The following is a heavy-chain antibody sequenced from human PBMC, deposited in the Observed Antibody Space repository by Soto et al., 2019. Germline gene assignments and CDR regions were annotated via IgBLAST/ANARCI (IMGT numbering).Heavy chain of an antibody. V-gene: IGHV5-51*01. J-gene: IGHJ6*02. CDR3: ARFTYYYGSGSYYDEDYYYYGMDV. D-gene: IGHD3-10*01. Sequence: GESLKISCKGSGYSFTSYWIGWVRQMPGKGLEWMGIIYPGDSDTRHSPSFQGQVTISADKSISTAYLQWSSLKASDTAMYYCARFTYYYGSGSYYDEDYYYYGMDVWGQGTTVTVSS. CDR2: IYPGDSDT. CDR1: GYSFTSYW.